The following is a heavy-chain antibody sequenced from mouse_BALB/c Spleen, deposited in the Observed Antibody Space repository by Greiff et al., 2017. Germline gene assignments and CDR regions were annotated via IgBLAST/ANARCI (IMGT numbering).Heavy chain of an antibody. CDR1: GYSFTGYY. V-gene: IGHV1S34*01. CDR3: ARGDYGNYVEAMDY. D-gene: IGHD2-1*01. Sequence: LVKTGASVKISCKASGYSFTGYYMHWVKQSHGKSLEWIGYISCYNGATSYNQKFKGKATFTVDTSSSTAYMQFNSLTSEDSAVYYCARGDYGNYVEAMDYWGQGTSVTVSS. CDR2: ISCYNGAT. J-gene: IGHJ4*01.